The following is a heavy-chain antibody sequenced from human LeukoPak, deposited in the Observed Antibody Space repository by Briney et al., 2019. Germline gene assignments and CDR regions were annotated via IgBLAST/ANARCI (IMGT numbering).Heavy chain of an antibody. Sequence: ASVKVSCKASGYTFTGYYMHWVRQAPGQGHEWMGRINPNSGGTNYAQKFQGRVTMTRDTSISTAYMELSRLRSDDTAVYYCARYSSSSNWFDPWGQGTLVTVSS. CDR3: ARYSSSSNWFDP. D-gene: IGHD6-6*01. CDR2: INPNSGGT. V-gene: IGHV1-2*06. CDR1: GYTFTGYY. J-gene: IGHJ5*02.